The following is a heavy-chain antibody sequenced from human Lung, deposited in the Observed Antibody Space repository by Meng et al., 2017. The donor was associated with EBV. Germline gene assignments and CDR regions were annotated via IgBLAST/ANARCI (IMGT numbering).Heavy chain of an antibody. J-gene: IGHJ4*02. CDR1: GGSISSSRHY. CDR3: ARHDGGYGDYFDH. Sequence: PQLPESGPGLVQPSAPLSLTCTVSGGSISSSRHYWGWIRQPPGKGLEWIGSIYYSGSTYYNPSLRSRVTMSLDTSKNQFSLKLSSVTATDTAVYYCARHDGGYGDYFDHWGQGTLVTVSS. CDR2: IYYSGST. V-gene: IGHV4-39*01. D-gene: IGHD5-12*01.